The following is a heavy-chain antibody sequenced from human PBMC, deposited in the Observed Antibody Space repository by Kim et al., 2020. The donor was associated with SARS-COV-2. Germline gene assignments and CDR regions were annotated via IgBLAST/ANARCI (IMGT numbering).Heavy chain of an antibody. CDR3: ARDSAAATIYFDY. V-gene: IGHV1-69*13. CDR1: GGTFSSYA. J-gene: IGHJ4*02. D-gene: IGHD6-13*01. Sequence: SVKVSCKASGGTFSSYAISWVRQAPGQGLEWMGGIIPIFGTANYAQKFKGRVTITADESTSTAYMELSSLRSEDTAVYYCARDSAAATIYFDYWGQGTLVTVSS. CDR2: IIPIFGTA.